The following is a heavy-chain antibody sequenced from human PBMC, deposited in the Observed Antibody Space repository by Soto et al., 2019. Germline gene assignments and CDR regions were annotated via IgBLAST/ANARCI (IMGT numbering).Heavy chain of an antibody. CDR2: ISYDGSNK. Sequence: QVQLVESGGGVVQPGRSLRLSCAASGFTLSSYAMHWVRQAPGKGLEWVAVISYDGSNKYYADSVKGRFTISRDNSKNTLYLQMNSLRAEDTAVYYSARTPSSSSLDYWGQGTLVTVSS. J-gene: IGHJ4*02. CDR3: ARTPSSSSLDY. V-gene: IGHV3-30-3*01. CDR1: GFTLSSYA. D-gene: IGHD6-6*01.